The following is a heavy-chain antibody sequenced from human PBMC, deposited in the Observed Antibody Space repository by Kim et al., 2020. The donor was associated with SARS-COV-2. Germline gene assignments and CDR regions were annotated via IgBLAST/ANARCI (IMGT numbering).Heavy chain of an antibody. J-gene: IGHJ4*02. V-gene: IGHV1-18*01. Sequence: ASVKVSCKASGYTFTSYGISWVRQAPGQGLEWMGWISAYNGNTNYAQKLQGRVTMTTDTSTSTAYMELRSLRSDDTAVYYCARDRAVAGYNPFDYWGQGTLVTVSS. CDR3: ARDRAVAGYNPFDY. D-gene: IGHD6-19*01. CDR2: ISAYNGNT. CDR1: GYTFTSYG.